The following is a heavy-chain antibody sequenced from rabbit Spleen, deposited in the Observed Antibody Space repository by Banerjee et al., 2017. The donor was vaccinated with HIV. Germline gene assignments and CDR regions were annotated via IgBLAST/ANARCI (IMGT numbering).Heavy chain of an antibody. J-gene: IGHJ4*01. Sequence: QSLEESGGDLVKPGASLTLTCTASGFSFSTRYYMCWVRQAPGKGLEWIACIYAGTSGNTYYASWAKGRFTISKTSSTTVTLQMTSLTAADTATYFCARETSSGWGVVSYYFNLWGPGTLVTVS. V-gene: IGHV1S40*01. CDR2: IYAGTSGNT. D-gene: IGHD4-1*01. CDR3: ARETSSGWGVVSYYFNL. CDR1: GFSFSTRYY.